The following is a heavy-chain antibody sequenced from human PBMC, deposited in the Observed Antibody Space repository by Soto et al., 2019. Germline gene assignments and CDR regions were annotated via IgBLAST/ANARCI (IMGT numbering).Heavy chain of an antibody. CDR3: VALENDYGGKGI. CDR2: MSYSGST. CDR1: GDSVSSGRYH. Sequence: QVQLQESGPGLVKPSETLSLTCTVSGDSVSSGRYHWNWVRQPPGKGLEWIGDMSYSGSTRYNPSLKSRLTISRDTSKSQFSLKLTSVTAAYTAVYYCVALENDYGGKGIWGQGSLVTVSS. J-gene: IGHJ4*02. V-gene: IGHV4-61*01. D-gene: IGHD4-17*01.